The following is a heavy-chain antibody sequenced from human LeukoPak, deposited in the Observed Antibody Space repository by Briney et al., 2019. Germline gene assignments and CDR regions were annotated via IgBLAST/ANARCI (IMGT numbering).Heavy chain of an antibody. V-gene: IGHV3-64D*06. CDR3: VKSPYYDILTGYFNWFDP. CDR2: ISSNGGST. Sequence: GGSLRLSCSASGFTFSSYAMHWVRQAPGKGLEYVSAISSNGGSTCYADSVKGRFTISRDNSKNTLYLQMSSLRAEDTAVYYCVKSPYYDILTGYFNWFDPWGQGTLVTVSS. D-gene: IGHD3-9*01. CDR1: GFTFSSYA. J-gene: IGHJ5*02.